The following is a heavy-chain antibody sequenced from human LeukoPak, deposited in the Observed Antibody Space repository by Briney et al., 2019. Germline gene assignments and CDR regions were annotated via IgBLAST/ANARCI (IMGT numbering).Heavy chain of an antibody. J-gene: IGHJ4*02. Sequence: ASVKVSCKASGYTFTSYGISWVRQAPGQGLEWMGWISAYKGNTNYAQKLQGRVTMTTDTSTSTAYMALRSLRSDATAVYYCARAEVGATAVDYWGQGTLVTVSS. CDR2: ISAYKGNT. D-gene: IGHD1-26*01. CDR1: GYTFTSYG. CDR3: ARAEVGATAVDY. V-gene: IGHV1-18*01.